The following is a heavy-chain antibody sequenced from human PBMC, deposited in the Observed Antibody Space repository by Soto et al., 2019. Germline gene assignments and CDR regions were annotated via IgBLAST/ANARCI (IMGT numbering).Heavy chain of an antibody. V-gene: IGHV3-30-3*01. CDR2: ISYDGSNK. Sequence: GGSLRLSCAASGFTFSSYAMHWVRQVPGKGLEWVAVISYDGSNKYYADSVKGRFTISRDNSKNTLYLQMNSLRAEDTAVYYCARVPSGSYYYYGMDVWGQGTTVTVSS. CDR1: GFTFSSYA. CDR3: ARVPSGSYYYYGMDV. J-gene: IGHJ6*02. D-gene: IGHD6-25*01.